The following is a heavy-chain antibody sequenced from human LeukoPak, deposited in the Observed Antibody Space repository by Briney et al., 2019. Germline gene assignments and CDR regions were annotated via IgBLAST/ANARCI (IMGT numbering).Heavy chain of an antibody. Sequence: GRSLRLSCVASGFTFNSYAVRWVRQAPGKGLEWVAVISYDGSINFYAASVKGRFTISRDNSKNTLYLQMNSLRAEDTALYFCARDRRYCGGGSCYFDYFFDYWGQGTLVTVSS. CDR2: ISYDGSIN. CDR1: GFTFNSYA. J-gene: IGHJ4*02. D-gene: IGHD2-15*01. V-gene: IGHV3-30-3*01. CDR3: ARDRRYCGGGSCYFDYFFDY.